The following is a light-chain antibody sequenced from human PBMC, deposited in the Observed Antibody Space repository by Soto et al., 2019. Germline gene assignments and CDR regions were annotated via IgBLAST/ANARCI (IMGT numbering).Light chain of an antibody. CDR2: EVS. CDR1: SSDVGGYNY. V-gene: IGLV2-14*01. Sequence: QSALTQPASVSGSPGQSITISCTGTSSDVGGYNYVSWYQQHPGKVPKLMIFEVSDRPSGVSNRFSGSKSGNTASLTISGLQPEDEADYYCSSYTSSSTLLFGGGTKLTVL. J-gene: IGLJ3*02. CDR3: SSYTSSSTLL.